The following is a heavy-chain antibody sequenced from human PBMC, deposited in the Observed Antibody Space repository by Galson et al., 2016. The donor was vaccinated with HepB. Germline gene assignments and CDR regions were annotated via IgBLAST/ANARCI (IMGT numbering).Heavy chain of an antibody. CDR3: ARLSWGYIAYDSFDY. V-gene: IGHV4-4*02. J-gene: IGHJ4*02. D-gene: IGHD5-12*01. Sequence: SETLSLTCAVSGGSISSSTWWRWVRQPPGKGLEWVGEIYHSGSTNYNPSLKSRVTMSVDKSKNQFSLKLSSVTAADTAVYYCARLSWGYIAYDSFDYWGQGTLVTVSS. CDR2: IYHSGST. CDR1: GGSISSSTW.